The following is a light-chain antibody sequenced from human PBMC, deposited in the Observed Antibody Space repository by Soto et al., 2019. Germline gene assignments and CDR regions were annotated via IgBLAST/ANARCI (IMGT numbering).Light chain of an antibody. J-gene: IGLJ2*01. CDR3: CSYAGSSTLV. Sequence: QSALTQPASVSGSPGQSITISCTGTSSDVGIYNLVSWYQQHPGKAPKLIIYEVNKRPSGVSYRFSGTKSGNTASLTISGLQAEDEANYYCCSYAGSSTLVFGGRTKLTVL. V-gene: IGLV2-23*02. CDR2: EVN. CDR1: SSDVGIYNL.